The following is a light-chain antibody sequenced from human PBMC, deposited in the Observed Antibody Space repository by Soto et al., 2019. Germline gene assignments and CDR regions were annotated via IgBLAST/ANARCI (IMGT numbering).Light chain of an antibody. CDR1: SSDVGGYNY. CDR3: SSYTSSSTLVV. V-gene: IGLV2-14*01. CDR2: DVS. J-gene: IGLJ2*01. Sequence: QSALTQPASVSGSPGQSITISCTGTSSDVGGYNYVSWYQQHPGKATKLMIYDVSNRPSGVSNRFSGSKSGNTASLTISGLQAEDEADYYCSSYTSSSTLVVFGGGIKITVL.